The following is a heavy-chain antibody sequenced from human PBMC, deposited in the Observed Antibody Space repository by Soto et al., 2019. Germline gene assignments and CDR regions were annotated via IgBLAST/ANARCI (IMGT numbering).Heavy chain of an antibody. V-gene: IGHV4-4*02. J-gene: IGHJ4*02. Sequence: VQLRESGPGQVKTSGTLSLTCAVFGGSMKTTNWWSWVRQPPAKGLEWIGEVFHSGITRYNPSLKSRATVSVDTSKNQFFLNLASVTAADTAVYYCTKDEAGSPFRYWGQGALVTVSS. CDR3: TKDEAGSPFRY. D-gene: IGHD3-10*01. CDR2: VFHSGIT. CDR1: GGSMKTTNW.